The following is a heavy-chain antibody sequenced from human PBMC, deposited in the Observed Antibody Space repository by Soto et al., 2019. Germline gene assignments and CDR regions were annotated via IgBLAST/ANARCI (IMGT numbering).Heavy chain of an antibody. D-gene: IGHD3-3*01. Sequence: SETLSLTCTVSGGSISSGDYYWSWIRQPPGKGLEWIGYIYYSGSTYDNPSLKSRVTISVDTSKNQFSLKLSSVTAADTAVYYCARDWSTTPVRYGMDVWGQGTTVTVSS. CDR1: GGSISSGDYY. J-gene: IGHJ6*02. CDR2: IYYSGST. CDR3: ARDWSTTPVRYGMDV. V-gene: IGHV4-30-4*01.